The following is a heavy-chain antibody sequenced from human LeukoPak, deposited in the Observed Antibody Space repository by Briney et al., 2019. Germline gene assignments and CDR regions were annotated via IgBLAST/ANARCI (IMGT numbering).Heavy chain of an antibody. Sequence: PGGSLRLSCAASGFTLSNAWMSWVRQAPGKGLEWVGRIKSKTSGETIDYAAPVKARFTISRDDSKNTLYLQMNSLKTEDTAVYYCATLKPAPAEWGQGTLVTVSS. D-gene: IGHD1-14*01. CDR1: GFTLSNAW. J-gene: IGHJ4*02. CDR2: IKSKTSGETI. CDR3: ATLKPAPAE. V-gene: IGHV3-15*01.